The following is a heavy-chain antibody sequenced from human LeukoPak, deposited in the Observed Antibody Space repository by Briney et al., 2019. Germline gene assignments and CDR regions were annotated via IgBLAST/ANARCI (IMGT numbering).Heavy chain of an antibody. V-gene: IGHV3-66*01. Sequence: GSLRLSCAASGFTVSSNYMSWVRQAPGKGLEWVSVIYSGGSTYYADSVKGRFTISRDNSKNTLYLQMNSLRAEDTAVYYCARDRCGGDCYPYYYGMDVWGQGTMVTVSS. CDR2: IYSGGST. CDR3: ARDRCGGDCYPYYYGMDV. D-gene: IGHD2-21*02. J-gene: IGHJ6*02. CDR1: GFTVSSNY.